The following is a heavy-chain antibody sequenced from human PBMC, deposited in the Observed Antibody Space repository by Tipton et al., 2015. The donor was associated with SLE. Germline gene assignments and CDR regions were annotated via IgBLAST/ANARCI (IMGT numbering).Heavy chain of an antibody. CDR3: ARSHQRSGVS. CDR2: IYSDGTT. J-gene: IGHJ5*02. CDR1: GFSVSSSF. Sequence: GSLRLSCAAPGFSVSSSFLSWVRQAPGKGLEWVSVIYSDGTTYDADSVKGRFTISRDNSKNTLYLQMNSLRAEDTAVYYCARSHQRSGVSWGQGTLVTVSS. D-gene: IGHD2-2*01. V-gene: IGHV3-66*01.